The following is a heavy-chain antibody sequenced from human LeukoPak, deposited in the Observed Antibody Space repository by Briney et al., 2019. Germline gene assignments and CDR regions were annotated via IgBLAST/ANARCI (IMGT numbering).Heavy chain of an antibody. CDR1: GFTFSNYA. D-gene: IGHD3-10*01. CDR2: LSSTSINI. Sequence: GGSLRLSCAASGFTFSNYAMEWVRQAPGKGLEWVSSLSSTSINIYYADSVKGRFTISRDNAKNSLYLQMNSLRAEDAAVYYCARLSMTSYGKYYFDSWGQGTLVSVSS. CDR3: ARLSMTSYGKYYFDS. J-gene: IGHJ4*02. V-gene: IGHV3-21*01.